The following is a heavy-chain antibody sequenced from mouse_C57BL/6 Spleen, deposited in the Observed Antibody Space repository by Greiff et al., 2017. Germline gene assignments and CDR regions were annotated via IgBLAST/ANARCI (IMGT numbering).Heavy chain of an antibody. D-gene: IGHD1-1*01. V-gene: IGHV1-82*01. J-gene: IGHJ2*01. CDR1: GYAFSSSW. CDR3: ARGYYGSSLDY. Sequence: QVQLKESGPELVKPGASVKISCKASGYAFSSSWMNWVKQRPGKGLEWIGRICPGDGGTNYNGKFKGKATLTADKSSSTAYMQLSSLTSEDSAVYFCARGYYGSSLDYWGQGTTLTVSS. CDR2: ICPGDGGT.